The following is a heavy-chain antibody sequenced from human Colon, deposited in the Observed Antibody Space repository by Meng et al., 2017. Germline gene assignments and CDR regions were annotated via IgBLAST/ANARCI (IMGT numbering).Heavy chain of an antibody. CDR3: AKDPVMAVVGIFDY. CDR1: GFTFSSYA. CDR2: ISGSGGST. Sequence: GVLKISCAASGFTFSSYAMSWVRQAPGKGLEWVSGISGSGGSTNYTDSVKGRFTISRDNSKRTLYLQMNSLGAEDTAVYYCAKDPVMAVVGIFDYWGQGTLVTVSS. D-gene: IGHD6-19*01. J-gene: IGHJ4*02. V-gene: IGHV3-23*01.